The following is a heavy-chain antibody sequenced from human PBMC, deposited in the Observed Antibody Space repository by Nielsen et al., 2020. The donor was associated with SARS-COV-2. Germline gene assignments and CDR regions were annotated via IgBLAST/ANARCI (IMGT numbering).Heavy chain of an antibody. CDR1: GFTFSNYA. CDR2: ISAGGGTT. V-gene: IGHV3-23*01. D-gene: IGHD5-12*01. Sequence: GGSLRLSCAASGFTFSNYAMSWVRQAPGTGLEWVSAISAGGGTTYYADSVKGRFTISRDNSKNTLYLQMNSLRADDTAVYYCAQSGSGYSRYDFWGQGTLITVSS. CDR3: AQSGSGYSRYDF. J-gene: IGHJ4*02.